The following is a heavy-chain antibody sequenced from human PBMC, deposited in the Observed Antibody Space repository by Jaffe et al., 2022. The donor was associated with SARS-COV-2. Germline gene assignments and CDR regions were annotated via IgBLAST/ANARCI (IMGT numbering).Heavy chain of an antibody. V-gene: IGHV4-59*08. CDR2: IYYSGST. D-gene: IGHD1-20*01. CDR1: GGSISSYY. Sequence: QVQLQESGPGLVKPSETLSLTCTVSGGSISSYYWSWIRQPPGKGLEWIGYIYYSGSTNYNPSLKSRVTISVDTSKNQFSLKLSSVTAADTAVYYCARHSSITGTDYWGQGTLVTVSS. J-gene: IGHJ4*02. CDR3: ARHSSITGTDY.